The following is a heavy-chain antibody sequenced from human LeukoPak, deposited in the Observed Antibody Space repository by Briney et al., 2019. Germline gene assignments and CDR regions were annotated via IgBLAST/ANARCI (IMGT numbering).Heavy chain of an antibody. V-gene: IGHV3-7*01. CDR2: LKQDGSEI. J-gene: IGHJ4*02. CDR1: GFTFGSYW. D-gene: IGHD1-26*01. Sequence: GGSLRLSCAVSGFTFGSYWMSWVRQAPGRGLEWVASLKQDGSEIYYVDSVKGRFTISRDNAKNALYLQMYSLRAEDTAVYYCARDGRTGSYYGFWGQGTLVTVSS. CDR3: ARDGRTGSYYGF.